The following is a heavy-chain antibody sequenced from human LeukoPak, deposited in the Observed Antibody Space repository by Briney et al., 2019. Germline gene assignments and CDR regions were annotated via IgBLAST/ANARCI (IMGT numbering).Heavy chain of an antibody. Sequence: GGSLRLSCAASGFTFSSYAMHWVRQAPGKGLEWVAVISYDGSNKYYADSVKGRFTISRDNSKNTLYLQMNSLRAEDTAVYYCAKALFARGEPNYWGQGTLVTVSS. V-gene: IGHV3-30*04. CDR3: AKALFARGEPNY. D-gene: IGHD1-14*01. CDR1: GFTFSSYA. CDR2: ISYDGSNK. J-gene: IGHJ4*02.